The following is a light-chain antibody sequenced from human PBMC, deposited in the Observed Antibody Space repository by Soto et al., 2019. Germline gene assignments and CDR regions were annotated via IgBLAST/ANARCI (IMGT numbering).Light chain of an antibody. CDR1: QSISSW. Sequence: DIQMTQSPSTLSASVGDSVTINCRASQSISSWLAWYQQKPGKAPKLLLYDASSFESGVPSRFSGSGSGTEFTLTISSLQPDDFATYYCQQYNSYSPAFGQGTKV. CDR3: QQYNSYSPA. CDR2: DAS. J-gene: IGKJ1*01. V-gene: IGKV1-5*01.